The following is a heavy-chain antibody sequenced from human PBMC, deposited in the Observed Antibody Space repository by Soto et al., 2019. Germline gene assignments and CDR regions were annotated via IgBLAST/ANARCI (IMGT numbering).Heavy chain of an antibody. D-gene: IGHD2-15*01. CDR1: GYTFARYG. V-gene: IGHV1-18*01. Sequence: QVQLVQSGAEVMKPGASVKVSCKASGYTFARYGISWVRQAPGQGLEWMGWISTYNSNTNYAWKFQGRVSLTTDTPTNTAYMELRSLTPDDTALYYCAREGFCSSGSCALYSHDYFGMDVWGQGTTVTVSS. J-gene: IGHJ6*02. CDR2: ISTYNSNT. CDR3: AREGFCSSGSCALYSHDYFGMDV.